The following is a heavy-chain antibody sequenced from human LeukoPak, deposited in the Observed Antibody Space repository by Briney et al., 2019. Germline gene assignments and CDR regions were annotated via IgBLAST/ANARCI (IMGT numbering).Heavy chain of an antibody. CDR2: ISGGGGST. J-gene: IGHJ4*02. Sequence: GGSLRLSCAASGFTFSSYAMSWVRQAPGKGLEWVSAISGGGGSTYYADSVKGRFTISRDNSKNTLYLQMNSLRAEDTAVYYCAKDRRIAVAGSRSPFDYWGQGTLVTVSS. CDR1: GFTFSSYA. D-gene: IGHD6-19*01. V-gene: IGHV3-23*01. CDR3: AKDRRIAVAGSRSPFDY.